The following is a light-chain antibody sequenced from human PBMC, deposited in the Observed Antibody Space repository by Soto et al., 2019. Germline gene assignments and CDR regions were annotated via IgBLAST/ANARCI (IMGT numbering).Light chain of an antibody. CDR2: GNS. J-gene: IGLJ1*01. V-gene: IGLV1-40*01. CDR3: QSYDSSLSGYV. CDR1: SSNIGAGYD. Sequence: HSALTXPPSVSGAPGQRVTISCTGSSSNIGAGYDVHWYQQLPGTAPKLLIYGNSNRPSGVPDRFSGSKSGTSASLAITGLQAEDEADYYCQSYDSSLSGYVFGTGTKVTVL.